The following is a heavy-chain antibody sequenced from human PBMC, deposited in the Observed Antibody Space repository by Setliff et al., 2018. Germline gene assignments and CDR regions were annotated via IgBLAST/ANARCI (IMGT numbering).Heavy chain of an antibody. J-gene: IGHJ4*02. V-gene: IGHV3-7*01. CDR2: IRQDGTNK. CDR1: GFTFSKYW. D-gene: IGHD3-9*01. Sequence: GGSLRLSCAASGFTFSKYWMSWVRQAPGKGPEWVADIRQDGTNKYYVDSVKGRFTISRDNAKNTLYLQMNSLRAEDTAVYYCGRDLTGQDDYWGQGTLVTVSS. CDR3: GRDLTGQDDY.